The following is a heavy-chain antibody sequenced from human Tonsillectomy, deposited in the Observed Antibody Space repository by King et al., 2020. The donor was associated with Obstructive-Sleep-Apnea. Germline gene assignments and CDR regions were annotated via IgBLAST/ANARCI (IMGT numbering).Heavy chain of an antibody. CDR2: IDYTGSA. CDR3: ARDPRSDRSGSYYFDY. CDR1: GGSISSGDYY. Sequence: QLQESGPGLVKPSQTLSLTCTFFGGSISSGDYYWSWIRQPPGKGLVWIGDIDYTGSAYYNPSLKGRVIISVDTSKNQFSLKLSSVTAADTAVYYCARDPRSDRSGSYYFDYWGLGTLVSVSS. D-gene: IGHD3-22*01. V-gene: IGHV4-30-4*01. J-gene: IGHJ4*02.